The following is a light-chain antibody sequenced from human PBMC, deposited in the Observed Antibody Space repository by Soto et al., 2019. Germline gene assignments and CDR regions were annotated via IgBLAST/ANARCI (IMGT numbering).Light chain of an antibody. CDR3: SSYTSASTLLYL. V-gene: IGLV2-14*01. J-gene: IGLJ1*01. Sequence: QSVLTQPASVSGSPGQSITISCTGTSSDVGGYNYVSWYQQHPGIAPXXLXXGVTXXPXXXXXXXXGXKXGXXXXXXXXXLQXEDEADYHCSSYTSASTLLYLFGTGTKLTVL. CDR1: SSDVGGYNY. CDR2: GVT.